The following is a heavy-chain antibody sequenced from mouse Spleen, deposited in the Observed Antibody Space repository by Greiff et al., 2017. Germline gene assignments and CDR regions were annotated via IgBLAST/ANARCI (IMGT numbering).Heavy chain of an antibody. Sequence: EVKLMESGGGLVKLGGSLKLSCAASGFTFSSYAMSWVRQTPEKRLEWVATISSGGGNTYYPDSVKGRFTISRDNAKNTLYLQMSSLKSEDTAMYYCAREYGNYYFDYWGQGTTLTVSS. CDR1: GFTFSSYA. D-gene: IGHD2-10*02. V-gene: IGHV5-9*04. J-gene: IGHJ2*01. CDR2: ISSGGGNT. CDR3: AREYGNYYFDY.